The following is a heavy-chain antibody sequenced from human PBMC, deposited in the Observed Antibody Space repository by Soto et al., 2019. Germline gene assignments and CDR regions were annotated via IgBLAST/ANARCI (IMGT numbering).Heavy chain of an antibody. D-gene: IGHD3-3*01. CDR3: ARNNYDFWSGYYTKKSVGLDY. CDR2: INHSGST. V-gene: IGHV4-34*01. CDR1: GGAFSGYY. J-gene: IGHJ4*02. Sequence: NPSETLCLTCAVYGGAFSGYYWSWIRQPPGKGLEWIGEINHSGSTNYNPSLKSRVTKSVDTSKNQFSLKLSSVTAADTAVYYCARNNYDFWSGYYTKKSVGLDYWGQGTLVTVSS.